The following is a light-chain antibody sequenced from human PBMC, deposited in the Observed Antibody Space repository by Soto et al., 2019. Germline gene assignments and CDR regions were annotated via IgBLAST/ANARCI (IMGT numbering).Light chain of an antibody. CDR3: MQGLPTPRT. Sequence: DIVMTQSPLSLPVTPGEPASVSCRSSQSLLYSDGYNYLDWYLQKPGQSPQLLIYLGSYRASGVPDRFSGSGSGTDFTLKIIRVEAEDVGVYYCMQGLPTPRTFGQGTKVEFK. J-gene: IGKJ1*01. CDR1: QSLLYSDGYNY. V-gene: IGKV2-28*01. CDR2: LGS.